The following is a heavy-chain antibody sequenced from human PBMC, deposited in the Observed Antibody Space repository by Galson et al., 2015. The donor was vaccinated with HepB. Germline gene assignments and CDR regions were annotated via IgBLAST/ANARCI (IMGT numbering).Heavy chain of an antibody. CDR2: ISSDGTST. Sequence: SLRLSCAFSGFTFRTYAMFWVRQAPVKGLEYVSGISSDGTSTYYVDSVRGRFTISRDTSKNTLYLQMSSLRPEDTAVYYCVKELGWVDDYWGQGTLVTVSS. D-gene: IGHD2-21*01. V-gene: IGHV3-64D*06. J-gene: IGHJ4*02. CDR3: VKELGWVDDY. CDR1: GFTFRTYA.